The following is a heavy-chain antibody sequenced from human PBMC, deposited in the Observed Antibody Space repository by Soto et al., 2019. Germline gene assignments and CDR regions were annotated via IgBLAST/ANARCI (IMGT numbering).Heavy chain of an antibody. CDR3: ARASPLYYYDSSGYYPFDY. V-gene: IGHV3-21*01. Sequence: PGGSLRLSCAASGFTFSSYSMNWVRQAPGKGLEWVSSISSSSSYIYYADSVKGRFTISRDNAKNSLYLQMNSLRAEDTAVYYCARASPLYYYDSSGYYPFDYWGQGTLVTVSS. J-gene: IGHJ4*02. D-gene: IGHD3-22*01. CDR1: GFTFSSYS. CDR2: ISSSSSYI.